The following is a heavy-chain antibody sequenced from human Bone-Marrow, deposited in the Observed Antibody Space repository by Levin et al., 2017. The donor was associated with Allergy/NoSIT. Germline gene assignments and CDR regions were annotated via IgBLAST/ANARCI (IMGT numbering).Heavy chain of an antibody. J-gene: IGHJ4*02. CDR1: GFTCNNAW. CDR2: IKSKTDGGTT. V-gene: IGHV3-15*01. CDR3: TTDRGFGVALN. D-gene: IGHD3-3*01. Sequence: NPGGSMRLSCAASGFTCNNAWMSWVRQAPGKGLEWVGRIKSKTDGGTTDYAAPVKGRFTISRDDSKNTLYVQMNSLKTEDTAVYYCTTDRGFGVALNWGQGTLVTVSS.